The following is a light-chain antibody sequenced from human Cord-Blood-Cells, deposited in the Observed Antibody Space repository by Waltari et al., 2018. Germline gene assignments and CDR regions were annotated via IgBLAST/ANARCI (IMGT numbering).Light chain of an antibody. CDR1: QSISSY. V-gene: IGKV1-39*01. Sequence: DIQMTQSPSSLSASVGDRVTITCRASQSISSYLNWYQQKPGKAPKLLIYAASSLQSGVPSRFSGSGSGTDFTLTISILQPEYFATYYCQQSYSTITFGQGTRLEIK. CDR3: QQSYSTIT. J-gene: IGKJ5*01. CDR2: AAS.